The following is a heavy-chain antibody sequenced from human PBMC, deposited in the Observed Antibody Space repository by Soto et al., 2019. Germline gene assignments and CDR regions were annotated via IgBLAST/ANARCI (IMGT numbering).Heavy chain of an antibody. CDR2: IIHSGST. CDR1: GGSFSGYY. Sequence: SETLSLTCAVYGGSFSGYYWSWIRQPPGKGLEWIGEIIHSGSTKYNPSLRSRVTISVDTSKNQFSLRLSSVTAADTAVFYCARGFGNLVRGIIREYYGIDVWGQGTTVTVYS. CDR3: ARGFGNLVRGIIREYYGIDV. V-gene: IGHV4-34*01. D-gene: IGHD3-10*01. J-gene: IGHJ6*02.